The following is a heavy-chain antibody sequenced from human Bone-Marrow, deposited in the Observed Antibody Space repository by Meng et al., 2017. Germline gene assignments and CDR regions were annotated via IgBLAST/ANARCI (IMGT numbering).Heavy chain of an antibody. J-gene: IGHJ4*02. CDR3: ATKLI. CDR2: IKEDGSEK. CDR1: GFTFSTFW. Sequence: GESLKISCAGSGFTFSTFWMSWVRQAPGKGLEWVANIKEDGSEKYYVDSVKGRFTISRDNAKSSVYLQMNSLRAEDTAVYYCATKLIRGRGTLVTVSS. V-gene: IGHV3-7*01. D-gene: IGHD2/OR15-2a*01.